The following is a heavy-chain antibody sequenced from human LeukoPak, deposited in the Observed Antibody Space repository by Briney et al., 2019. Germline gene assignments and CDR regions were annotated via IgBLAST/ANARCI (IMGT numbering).Heavy chain of an antibody. J-gene: IGHJ4*02. CDR1: GFTFSSYA. CDR2: ISGSGGST. Sequence: GGSPRLSCAASGFTFSSYAMSWVRQAPGKGLEWVSAISGSGGSTYYAGSVKGRFTISRDNSKNTLYLQMNSLRAEDTAVYYCAKDLEPEDIVVVVAANLGYDYWGQGTLVTVSS. V-gene: IGHV3-23*01. CDR3: AKDLEPEDIVVVVAANLGYDY. D-gene: IGHD2-15*01.